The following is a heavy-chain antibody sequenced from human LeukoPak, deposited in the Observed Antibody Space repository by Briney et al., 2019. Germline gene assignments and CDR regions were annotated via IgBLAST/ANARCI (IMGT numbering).Heavy chain of an antibody. CDR1: GFTFDDYA. CDR3: AKFDIPPFGGMDV. CDR2: ISWNSGNI. Sequence: GRSLRLSCAVSGFTFDDYAMHWVRQAPGKGLEWVSGISWNSGNIGYADSVKGRFTISRDNAKNSLYLQMNSLRAEDTALYYCAKFDIPPFGGMDVWGQGTTVIVSS. V-gene: IGHV3-9*01. J-gene: IGHJ6*02. D-gene: IGHD2-21*01.